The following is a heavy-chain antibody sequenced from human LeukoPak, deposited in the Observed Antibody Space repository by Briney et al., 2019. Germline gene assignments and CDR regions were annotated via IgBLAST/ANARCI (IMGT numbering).Heavy chain of an antibody. D-gene: IGHD2-8*01. CDR2: IKSKTDGGTT. Sequence: GGSLRLSCAASGFTFSSYAMSWVRQAPGRGLEWVGRIKSKTDGGTTDYAAPVKGRFIISRDDSKNTLYLQMNSLKTEDTAVYYCTTDIVLMVYALWGQGTLVTVSS. CDR1: GFTFSSYA. J-gene: IGHJ4*02. V-gene: IGHV3-15*01. CDR3: TTDIVLMVYAL.